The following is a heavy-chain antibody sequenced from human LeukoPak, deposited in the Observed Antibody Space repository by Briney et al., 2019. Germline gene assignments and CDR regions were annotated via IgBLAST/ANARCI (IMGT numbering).Heavy chain of an antibody. Sequence: SETLSLTCTVSGVSISSYYWSWIRQPPGKGLEWIGYIYYSGSTNYNPSLKSRVTISVDTSKNQFSLKLSSVTAADTAVYYCARAGGDYAEASWWGQGTLVTVSS. CDR2: IYYSGST. CDR1: GVSISSYY. CDR3: ARAGGDYAEASW. D-gene: IGHD4-17*01. V-gene: IGHV4-59*01. J-gene: IGHJ4*02.